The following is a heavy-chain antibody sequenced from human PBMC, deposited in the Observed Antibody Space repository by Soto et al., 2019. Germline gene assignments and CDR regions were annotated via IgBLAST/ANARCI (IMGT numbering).Heavy chain of an antibody. Sequence: GGSLRLSCAASGFTFSSYGMHWVRQAPGKGLEWVAVIWYDGSNKYYADSVKGRFTISRDNSKNTLYLQMNSLRAEDTAVYYCARDWADNWNPVYWGQGTLVTVSS. CDR1: GFTFSSYG. D-gene: IGHD1-20*01. J-gene: IGHJ4*02. CDR2: IWYDGSNK. CDR3: ARDWADNWNPVY. V-gene: IGHV3-33*08.